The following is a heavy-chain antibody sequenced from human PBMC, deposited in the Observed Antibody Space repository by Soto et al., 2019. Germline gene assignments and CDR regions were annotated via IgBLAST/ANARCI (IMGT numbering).Heavy chain of an antibody. V-gene: IGHV4-39*01. CDR1: GGSISSSSYY. J-gene: IGHJ6*03. CDR2: IYYSGST. D-gene: IGHD1-1*01. Sequence: LSLTCTVSGGSISSSSYYWGWIRQPPGKGLEWIGSIYYSGSTYYNPSLKSRVTISVDTSKNQFSLKLSSVTAADTAVYYCASVRRYNYYYYYMDVWGKGTTVTVSS. CDR3: ASVRRYNYYYYYMDV.